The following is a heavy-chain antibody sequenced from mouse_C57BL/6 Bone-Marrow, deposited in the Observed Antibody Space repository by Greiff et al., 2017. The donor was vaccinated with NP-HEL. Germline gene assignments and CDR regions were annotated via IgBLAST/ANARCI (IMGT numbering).Heavy chain of an antibody. Sequence: QVQLQQSGAELARPGASVKMSCKASGYTFTSYTMHWVKQRPGQGLEWIGYINPSSGYTKYNQKFKDKATLTADKSSSTAYMRLSSLTSEDSAVYYCARSGSSPYWYFDVWGTGTTVTVSS. CDR2: INPSSGYT. CDR3: ARSGSSPYWYFDV. V-gene: IGHV1-4*01. CDR1: GYTFTSYT. D-gene: IGHD1-1*01. J-gene: IGHJ1*03.